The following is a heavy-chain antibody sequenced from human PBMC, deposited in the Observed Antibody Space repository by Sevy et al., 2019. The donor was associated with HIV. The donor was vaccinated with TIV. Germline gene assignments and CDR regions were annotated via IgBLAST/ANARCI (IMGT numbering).Heavy chain of an antibody. V-gene: IGHV4-34*01. CDR3: ARWGPGIAAAAAFHY. J-gene: IGHJ4*02. CDR2: INHSERT. CDR1: GGSFSGYY. D-gene: IGHD6-13*01. Sequence: SETLSLTCAVYGGSFSGYYWSWIRQPPGKGLEWIGEINHSERTNYNPSLKSQVTKQVDTSKNQFSLKLSSVTAADTAVYYCARWGPGIAAAAAFHYWGQGTLVTVSS.